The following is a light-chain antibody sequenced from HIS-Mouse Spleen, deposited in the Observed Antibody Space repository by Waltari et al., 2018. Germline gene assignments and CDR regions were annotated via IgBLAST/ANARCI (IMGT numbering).Light chain of an antibody. CDR1: NMGRNS. CDR2: DDS. CDR3: QVWDSSSDHWV. Sequence: SYVLTPPPSASVAPRQRARITRGGHNMGRNSVHWYQQKPGQATVLVVYDDSDRPSGIPERFSGSNSGNTATLTISRVEAGDEADYYCQVWDSSSDHWVFGGGTKLTVL. V-gene: IGLV3-21*02. J-gene: IGLJ3*02.